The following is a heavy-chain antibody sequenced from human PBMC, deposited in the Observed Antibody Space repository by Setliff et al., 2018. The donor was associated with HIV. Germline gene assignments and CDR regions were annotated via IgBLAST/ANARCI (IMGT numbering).Heavy chain of an antibody. Sequence: PSETLSLTCTVSGGSISSTSYYWGWIRQPPGTGLEWIGSISSSGNTYYNPSLKSLVTTSVDTPKNQFSLKLNSVTAADTAVYYCAKTSGRYFDIFDNWGQGTLVTVSS. J-gene: IGHJ4*02. D-gene: IGHD3-9*01. CDR3: AKTSGRYFDIFDN. CDR1: GGSISSTSYY. CDR2: ISSSGNT. V-gene: IGHV4-39*01.